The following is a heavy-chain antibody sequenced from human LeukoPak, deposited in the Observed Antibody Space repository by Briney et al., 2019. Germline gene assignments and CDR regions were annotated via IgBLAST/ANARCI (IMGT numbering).Heavy chain of an antibody. D-gene: IGHD5-18*01. V-gene: IGHV3-23*01. CDR2: ISGSGGST. CDR3: AKANRGYSYGLFDY. CDR1: GFTFSSYW. J-gene: IGHJ4*02. Sequence: GGSLRLSCAASGFTFSSYWMSWVRQAPGKGLEWVSAISGSGGSTYYADSVKGRFTISRDNSKNTLYLQMNSLRAEDTAVYYCAKANRGYSYGLFDYWGQGTLVTVSS.